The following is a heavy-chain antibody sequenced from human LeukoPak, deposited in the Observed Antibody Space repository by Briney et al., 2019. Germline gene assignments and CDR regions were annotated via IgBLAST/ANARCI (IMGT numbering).Heavy chain of an antibody. CDR3: AKETQVLSGFDP. D-gene: IGHD4/OR15-4a*01. V-gene: IGHV3-23*01. J-gene: IGHJ5*02. Sequence: GGSLRLSCAASGFTYSSYAMSWVRQAPGKGLEWVSAISVSGGSTYYADSVKGRFTISRDNSKNTLYLQMNSLRAEDTAVYYCAKETQVLSGFDPWGQGTLVTVSS. CDR1: GFTYSSYA. CDR2: ISVSGGST.